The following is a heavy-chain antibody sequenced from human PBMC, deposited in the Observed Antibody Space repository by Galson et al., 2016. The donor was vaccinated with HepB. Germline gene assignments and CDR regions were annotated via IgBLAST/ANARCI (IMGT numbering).Heavy chain of an antibody. D-gene: IGHD3-10*01. CDR2: TYYRSGWYH. CDR3: TRVTHLRRGFNV. CDR1: GDSVSSDSAG. V-gene: IGHV6-1*01. Sequence: CAISGDSVSSDSAGWHWIRQSPERGLEWLGRTYYRSGWYHDHAKSLAGRLMLYGDTSKNLLALQLTSVTVEDTAVYYCTRVTHLRRGFNVWGQGTTVTVSS. J-gene: IGHJ6*02.